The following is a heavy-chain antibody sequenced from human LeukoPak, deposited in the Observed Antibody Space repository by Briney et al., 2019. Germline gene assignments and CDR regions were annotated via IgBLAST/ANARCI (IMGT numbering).Heavy chain of an antibody. Sequence: GESLKISCKGSGYSFTSYWIGWVRQMPGKGLEWMGIIYPGDSDTRYSPSFQGQVTISADKSISTAYLQWSSLKASDTAMNYCARHPRRYDYVWGSYPRGGMDVWGQGTTVTVSS. CDR3: ARHPRRYDYVWGSYPRGGMDV. D-gene: IGHD3-16*02. J-gene: IGHJ6*02. V-gene: IGHV5-51*01. CDR2: IYPGDSDT. CDR1: GYSFTSYW.